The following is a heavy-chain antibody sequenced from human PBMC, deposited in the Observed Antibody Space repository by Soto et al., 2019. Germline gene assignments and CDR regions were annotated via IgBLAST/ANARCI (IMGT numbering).Heavy chain of an antibody. Sequence: QVQLVQSGAEVKKPGASVKVSCKASGYTFTGYYMHWVRQAPGQGLEWMGWINPNSGGTNYAQKFRGWVTRTRDPSLSQAYRELGGRRSDARALYYGAGAPGAKLRIPGRGTFDTGGKGTLVTVSS. CDR2: INPNSGGT. D-gene: IGHD1-20*01. CDR1: GYTFTGYY. J-gene: IGHJ4*02. V-gene: IGHV1-2*04. CDR3: AGAPGAKLRIPGRGTFDT.